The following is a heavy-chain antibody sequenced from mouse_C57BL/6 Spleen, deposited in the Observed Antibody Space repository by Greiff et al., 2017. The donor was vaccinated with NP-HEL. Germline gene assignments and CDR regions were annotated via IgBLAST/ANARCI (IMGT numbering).Heavy chain of an antibody. Sequence: EVQLQQSGPVLVKPGASVKMSCKASGYTFTDYYMNWVKQSHGKSLEWIGVINPYNGGTSYNQKFKGKATLTVDKSSSTAYMELNSLTSEDSAVYYCAKPPYYGSWFAYWGQRTLVTVSA. J-gene: IGHJ3*01. CDR2: INPYNGGT. CDR1: GYTFTDYY. V-gene: IGHV1-19*01. CDR3: AKPPYYGSWFAY. D-gene: IGHD1-1*01.